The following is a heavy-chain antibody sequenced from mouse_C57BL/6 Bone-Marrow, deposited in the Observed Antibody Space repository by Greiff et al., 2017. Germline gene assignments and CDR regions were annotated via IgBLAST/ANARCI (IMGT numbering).Heavy chain of an antibody. D-gene: IGHD2-5*01. CDR1: GYTFTDYY. CDR2: IFPGSGST. Sequence: VQLQQSGPELVKPGASVKISCKASGYTFTDYYINWVKQRPGQGLEWIGWIFPGSGSTYYNEKFKGKATLTVDKSSSTAYMLLSSLTSEDSAVYFGAQPYSNYRIAMAYWGQGTSVTVSS. V-gene: IGHV1-75*01. J-gene: IGHJ4*01. CDR3: AQPYSNYRIAMAY.